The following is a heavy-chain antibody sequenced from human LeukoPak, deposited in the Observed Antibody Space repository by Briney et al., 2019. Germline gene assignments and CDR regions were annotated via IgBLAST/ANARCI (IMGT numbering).Heavy chain of an antibody. D-gene: IGHD5-24*01. CDR1: GYTFTGYY. CDR3: ARVEGYVGNAFDI. J-gene: IGHJ3*02. V-gene: IGHV1-2*02. CDR2: INPNSGGT. Sequence: ASVKVSCKASGYTFTGYYMHWVRQAPGQGLEWMGWINPNSGGTNYAQKFQGRVTMTRDTSISTAYMELSSLRSEDTAVYYCARVEGYVGNAFDIWGQGTMVTVSS.